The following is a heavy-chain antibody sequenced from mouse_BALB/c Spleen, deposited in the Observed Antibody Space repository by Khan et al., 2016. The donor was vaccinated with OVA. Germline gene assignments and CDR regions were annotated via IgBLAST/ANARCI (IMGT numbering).Heavy chain of an antibody. CDR3: ARKNGSDFDY. V-gene: IGHV1-20*02. CDR1: GYSFTGYF. D-gene: IGHD1-1*01. J-gene: IGHJ2*01. Sequence: EVQLQQSGPELVKPGASVKISCTASGYSFTGYFMNWVKQSHGKSLEWIGRINPHIGEAFYNQKFKGKATLTVDESSSTAHMELRSLASEDSAVYYCARKNGSDFDYWGQGTTLTVSS. CDR2: INPHIGEA.